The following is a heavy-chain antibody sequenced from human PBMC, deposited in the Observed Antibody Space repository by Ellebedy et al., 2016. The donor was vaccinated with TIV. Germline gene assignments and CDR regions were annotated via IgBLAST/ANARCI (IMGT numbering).Heavy chain of an antibody. V-gene: IGHV3-30-3*01. J-gene: IGHJ6*03. Sequence: GGSLRLXCAASGFTFSSYAMHWVRQAPGKGLEWVAFISYDGSNKYYADSVKGRFTISRDNSKNTLYLQMNSLRAEDTAVYYCARDRIVVVPAAILNYYYYYYYMDVWGKGTTVTVSS. CDR3: ARDRIVVVPAAILNYYYYYYYMDV. CDR1: GFTFSSYA. D-gene: IGHD2-2*02. CDR2: ISYDGSNK.